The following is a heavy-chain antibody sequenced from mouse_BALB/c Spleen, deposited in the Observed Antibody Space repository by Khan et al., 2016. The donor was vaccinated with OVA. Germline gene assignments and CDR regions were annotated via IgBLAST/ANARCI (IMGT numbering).Heavy chain of an antibody. Sequence: EVELVESGGGLVQPGGSRKLSFAASVFTFSRFGMHWVRQAPEKGLEWVAYISSGSSTIYYVDTVKGRFTISRDNPKNTLFLQMTSLRSEDTAMYYCARDYGSSIDYWGQGTTLTVSS. CDR2: ISSGSSTI. J-gene: IGHJ2*01. V-gene: IGHV5-17*02. D-gene: IGHD1-1*01. CDR3: ARDYGSSIDY. CDR1: VFTFSRFG.